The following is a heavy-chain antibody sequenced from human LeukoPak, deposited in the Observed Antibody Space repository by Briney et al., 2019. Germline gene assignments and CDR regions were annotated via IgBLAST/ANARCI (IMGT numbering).Heavy chain of an antibody. CDR1: GFTFGDYA. Sequence: PGGSLRLSCTASGFTFGDYAMSWARQAPGKGLEWVGFIRSKAYGGTTEYAASVKGRFTISRDDSKSIAYLQMNSLKTEDSAVYYCTRENSGSFRPFDYWGQGTLVTVSS. CDR2: IRSKAYGGTT. CDR3: TRENSGSFRPFDY. J-gene: IGHJ4*02. D-gene: IGHD1-26*01. V-gene: IGHV3-49*04.